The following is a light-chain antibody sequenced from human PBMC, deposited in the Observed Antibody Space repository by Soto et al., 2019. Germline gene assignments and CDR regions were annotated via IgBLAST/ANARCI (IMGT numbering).Light chain of an antibody. CDR2: AAS. CDR3: QQYYSYPPT. CDR1: QGISSD. V-gene: IGKV1-8*01. Sequence: AIRMTQSPSSLSASTGDRVTSTCRASQGISSDLAWYQQKPGKAHKLLIYAASTLQSGVPSRFSGSGSGTDFTLTISCLQSEDFATYYCQQYYSYPPTCGGGTKVEIQ. J-gene: IGKJ4*01.